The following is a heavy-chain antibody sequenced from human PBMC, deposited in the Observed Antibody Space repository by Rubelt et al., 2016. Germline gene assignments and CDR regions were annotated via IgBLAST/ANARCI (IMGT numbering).Heavy chain of an antibody. Sequence: QVQLVQSGAEVKKPGASVKVSCKASGYTFTSYGISWVRQAPGQGLEWMGWISAYNGNTNYAQKGQGVRARIHYTSPSLAYTVLRGLRSYASAAYYCARDLPPFRRYNWNFPLDYWGQGTLVTVSS. CDR3: ARDLPPFRRYNWNFPLDY. CDR1: GYTFTSYG. D-gene: IGHD1-7*01. J-gene: IGHJ4*02. V-gene: IGHV1-18*01. CDR2: ISAYNGNT.